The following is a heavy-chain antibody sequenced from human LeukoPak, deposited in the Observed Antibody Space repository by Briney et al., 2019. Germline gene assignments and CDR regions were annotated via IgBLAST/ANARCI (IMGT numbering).Heavy chain of an antibody. D-gene: IGHD1-26*01. CDR3: ARGESYRFDY. CDR1: GFTFSSYG. Sequence: GGSLRLSCAASGFTFSSYGMHWVRQAPGKGLEWVAVIWYDGSNKYYADSVKGRFTISRNNSKNTLYLEVSSLRAEDTAVYYCARGESYRFDYWGQGTLVTVSS. V-gene: IGHV3-33*01. J-gene: IGHJ4*02. CDR2: IWYDGSNK.